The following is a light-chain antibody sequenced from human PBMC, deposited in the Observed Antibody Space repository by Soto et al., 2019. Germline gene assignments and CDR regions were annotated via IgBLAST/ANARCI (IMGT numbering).Light chain of an antibody. CDR3: QQSDAWPLP. CDR1: QSSHNH. J-gene: IGKJ4*01. V-gene: IGKV3-15*01. CDR2: DAI. Sequence: QSPRALPVSPGERLTLSCRASQSSHNHMAGFLQKPGQTPRLVIYDAIIRAPDVPARFSGSWSGTEFTLTIYSLQSEDVAVYYCQQSDAWPLPSGGGSMADI.